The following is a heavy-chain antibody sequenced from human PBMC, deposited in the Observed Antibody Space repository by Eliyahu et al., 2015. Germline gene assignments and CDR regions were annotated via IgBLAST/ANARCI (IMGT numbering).Heavy chain of an antibody. J-gene: IGHJ3*02. D-gene: IGHD3-22*01. CDR2: TYYMSKWYN. V-gene: IGHV6-1*01. CDR1: GXSVSRDSVA. CDR3: ARGIVSAFDI. Sequence: QVQLQQSGPGLVKPSQTLSLTCAISGXSVSRDSVAWNWXRXSPSRGLEWLGRTYYMSKWYNDYALSVKSRITINPDTSRNQFSLQLNSVTPDDTAVYYCARGIVSAFDIWGQGTMVTVSS.